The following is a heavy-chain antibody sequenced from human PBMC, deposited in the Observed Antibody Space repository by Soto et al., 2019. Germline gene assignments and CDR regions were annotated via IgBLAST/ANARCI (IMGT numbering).Heavy chain of an antibody. CDR3: AKDDYYDILTGYSLTYFDY. D-gene: IGHD3-9*01. V-gene: IGHV4-31*03. Sequence: PSETLSLTCTVSGGSISSGGYYWSWIRQHPGKGLEWIGYIYYSGSTYYNPSLKSRVTISVDTSKNQFSLKLSSVTAADTAVYYCAKDDYYDILTGYSLTYFDYWGQGTLVTVSS. J-gene: IGHJ4*02. CDR1: GGSISSGGYY. CDR2: IYYSGST.